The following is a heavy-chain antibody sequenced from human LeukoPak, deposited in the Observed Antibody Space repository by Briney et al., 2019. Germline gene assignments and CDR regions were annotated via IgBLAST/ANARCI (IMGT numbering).Heavy chain of an antibody. Sequence: GGSLRLSCAASGFIFSNAYMSWVRQAPGKGLGWVGRVKTKTDGGTTDYAAPMKGRFSISRDDSENSLYLQINSLKTDDTAVYYCTYYGSGAIRFWGQGTLVTVSS. V-gene: IGHV3-15*01. CDR1: GFIFSNAY. J-gene: IGHJ4*02. CDR2: VKTKTDGGTT. CDR3: TYYGSGAIRF. D-gene: IGHD3-10*01.